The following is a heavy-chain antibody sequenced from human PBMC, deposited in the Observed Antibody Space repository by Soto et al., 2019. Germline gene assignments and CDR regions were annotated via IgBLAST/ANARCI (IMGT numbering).Heavy chain of an antibody. CDR3: AYRVLRTVFGVVPTTAIYFDF. V-gene: IGHV2-5*02. J-gene: IGHJ4*02. CDR2: IYWDDDK. CDR1: GFSLTTRVGG. D-gene: IGHD3-3*01. Sequence: QITLNESGPTQVKPRQTLTLTCTFSGFSLTTRVGGVGWIRQSPGKAPEWLALIYWDDDKSYSPALKSRLTITKDTDKTQVVLTIADLDPADTATYYCAYRVLRTVFGVVPTTAIYFDFWGQGTPVAVSS.